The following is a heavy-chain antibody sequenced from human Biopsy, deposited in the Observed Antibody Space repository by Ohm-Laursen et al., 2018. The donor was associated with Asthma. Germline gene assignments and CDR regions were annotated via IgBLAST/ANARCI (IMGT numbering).Heavy chain of an antibody. CDR2: VFWSGST. CDR1: GGYTGSSDHH. J-gene: IGHJ6*02. V-gene: IGHV4-30-4*01. Sequence: SETLSLTCRMSGGYTGSSDHHWAWIRQAPGKGLEWIGFVFWSGSTHYSRSLERRVSISIDTATNEFSMKLWSVTPADTAVYFCARVVSYGDIYFGIDVWGPRNTVVVS. CDR3: ARVVSYGDIYFGIDV. D-gene: IGHD4-17*01.